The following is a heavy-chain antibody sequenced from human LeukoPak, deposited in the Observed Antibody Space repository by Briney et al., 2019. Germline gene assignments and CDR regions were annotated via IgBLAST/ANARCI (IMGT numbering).Heavy chain of an antibody. CDR3: ARDLGRGTAMVP. Sequence: GGSLRLSCAASGFTFSGFWMTWVRQAPGKGLEWVANVNPDGREQYYGDSVKGRFTISRDNAKSSLSLQMSSLRAEDTAVYYCARDLGRGTAMVPWGQGTLVTVSS. J-gene: IGHJ4*02. D-gene: IGHD5-18*01. CDR2: VNPDGREQ. V-gene: IGHV3-7*01. CDR1: GFTFSGFW.